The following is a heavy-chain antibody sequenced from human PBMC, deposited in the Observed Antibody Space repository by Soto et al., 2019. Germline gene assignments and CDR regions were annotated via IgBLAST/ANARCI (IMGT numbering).Heavy chain of an antibody. J-gene: IGHJ6*02. CDR3: AKDTMITFGGVVGSMDV. Sequence: PGGSLRLSCAASGFTFDDYAMHWVRQAPGKGLEWVSGISWNSGSIGYADSVRGRFTISRDNAKNSLYLQMNSLRAEDTALYYCAKDTMITFGGVVGSMDVWGQGTTVTVSS. CDR2: ISWNSGSI. CDR1: GFTFDDYA. V-gene: IGHV3-9*01. D-gene: IGHD3-16*02.